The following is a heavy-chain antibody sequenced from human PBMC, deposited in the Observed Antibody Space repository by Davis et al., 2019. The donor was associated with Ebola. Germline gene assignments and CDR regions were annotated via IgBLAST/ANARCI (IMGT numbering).Heavy chain of an antibody. D-gene: IGHD4-17*01. V-gene: IGHV4-4*02. Sequence: PSETLSLTCAVSGGSISSSNWWSWVRQPPGKGLEWIGEIYHSGSTNYNPSLKSRVTISVDKSKNQFSLKLSSVTAADTAVYYCASTTVTTAYYGMDVWGQGTTVTVSS. CDR2: IYHSGST. CDR3: ASTTVTTAYYGMDV. CDR1: GGSISSSNW. J-gene: IGHJ6*02.